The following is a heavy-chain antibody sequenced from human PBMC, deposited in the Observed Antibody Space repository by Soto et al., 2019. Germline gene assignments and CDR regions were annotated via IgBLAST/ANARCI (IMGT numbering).Heavy chain of an antibody. Sequence: QVQLVESGGGVVQPGNSLRLSCAASGFIFSNHFMHWVRQAPGKGLEWLAGIWYDGNTGFYAESLKGRLTISRDTSKNTLYLEMSSLRAEDTAMYYCAKESDTFDVWGQGTMVIVS. CDR2: IWYDGNTG. J-gene: IGHJ3*01. CDR1: GFIFSNHF. CDR3: AKESDTFDV. V-gene: IGHV3-33*06.